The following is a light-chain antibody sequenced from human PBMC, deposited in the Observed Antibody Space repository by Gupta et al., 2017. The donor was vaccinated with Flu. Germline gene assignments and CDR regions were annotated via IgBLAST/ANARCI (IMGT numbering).Light chain of an antibody. Sequence: DIQMTQSPSSLSASVGDRVTIACRASQGIANYLAWYQQKPGKVPRLLIYDASTLQSGFPSRFIGSGSGTDFTLPISRLQPADVATYSCQKYNTAPWTFGQGTKVQTK. J-gene: IGKJ1*01. V-gene: IGKV1-27*01. CDR2: DAS. CDR3: QKYNTAPWT. CDR1: QGIANY.